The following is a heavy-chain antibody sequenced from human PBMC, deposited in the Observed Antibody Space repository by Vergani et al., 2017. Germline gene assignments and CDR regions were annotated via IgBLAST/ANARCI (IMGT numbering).Heavy chain of an antibody. Sequence: EVQLVQSGAEVKKPGESLKISCKGSGYSFTSYWIGWVRQMPGKGLEWMGTIYPGDSDTRYSPSFQGQVTISADKSISTAYLQWSSLKASDTAMYYCARLGIAAAVGENYYYYGMDVWGQGTTVTVSS. CDR2: IYPGDSDT. J-gene: IGHJ6*02. V-gene: IGHV5-51*01. CDR1: GYSFTSYW. D-gene: IGHD6-13*01. CDR3: ARLGIAAAVGENYYYYGMDV.